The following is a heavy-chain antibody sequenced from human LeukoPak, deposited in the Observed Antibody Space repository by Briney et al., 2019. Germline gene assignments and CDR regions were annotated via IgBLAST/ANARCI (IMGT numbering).Heavy chain of an antibody. D-gene: IGHD3-22*01. J-gene: IGHJ4*02. CDR1: GFTFGSYA. V-gene: IGHV3-23*01. CDR3: AKGFLANMIGSGVGFDY. CDR2: ISGSGGST. Sequence: GGSLRLSCAASGFTFGSYAMSWVRQAPGKGLEWVSAISGSGGSTYYADSVKGRFTISRDNSKNTLYLQMNSLRAEDTAVYYCAKGFLANMIGSGVGFDYWGQGTLVTVSS.